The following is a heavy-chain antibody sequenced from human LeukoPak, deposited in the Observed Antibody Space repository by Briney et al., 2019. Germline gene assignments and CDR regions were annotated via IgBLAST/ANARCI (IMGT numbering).Heavy chain of an antibody. CDR2: IKQDGSEK. J-gene: IGHJ4*02. CDR1: GFTFSSYW. D-gene: IGHD3-9*01. CDR3: ARGGNEGLTGPDY. Sequence: PGGSLRLSCAASGFTFSSYWMSWVRQAPGKGLEWVANIKQDGSEKYYVDSVKGRFTISRDNAKNSLYLQMNSLRVEDTAVYYCARGGNEGLTGPDYWGQGTLVTVSS. V-gene: IGHV3-7*04.